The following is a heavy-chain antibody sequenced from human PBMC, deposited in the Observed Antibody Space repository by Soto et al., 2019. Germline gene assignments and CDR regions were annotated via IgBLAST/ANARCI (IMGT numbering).Heavy chain of an antibody. J-gene: IGHJ5*02. Sequence: ASVKVSCKASGYAFSYYYLHWVRQAPGQGLEWMGWINPNTGGTKYAQKFQDRVTLTRDTSIRTAYMELSTLTLGDTAVYYCAREGGTGPIETTSSYNFFAPWGQGTLVTVSS. CDR2: INPNTGGT. CDR3: AREGGTGPIETTSSYNFFAP. V-gene: IGHV1-2*02. D-gene: IGHD1-1*01. CDR1: GYAFSYYY.